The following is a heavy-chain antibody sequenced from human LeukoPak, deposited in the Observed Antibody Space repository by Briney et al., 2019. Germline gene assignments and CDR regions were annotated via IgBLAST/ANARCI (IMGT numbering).Heavy chain of an antibody. Sequence: GGSLRLSCAASGFTFSSYEMNWVRQAPGKGLEWVSYIRSSGSTIYYAESVKGRFTISRDNAKNSLYLQMNSLRAEDTAVYYCARVHSSSWFNYYYMDVWGKGTTVTVSS. CDR3: ARVHSSSWFNYYYMDV. J-gene: IGHJ6*03. CDR2: IRSSGSTI. D-gene: IGHD6-13*01. V-gene: IGHV3-48*03. CDR1: GFTFSSYE.